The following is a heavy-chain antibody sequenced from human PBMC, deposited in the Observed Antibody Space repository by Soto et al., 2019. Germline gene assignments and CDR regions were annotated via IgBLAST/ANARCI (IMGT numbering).Heavy chain of an antibody. V-gene: IGHV1-3*01. CDR1: GYTFTSYA. J-gene: IGHJ4*02. CDR3: ARDVNFDWLLLGPFDY. Sequence: ASVKVSCKASGYTFTSYAMHWVRQAPGQRLEWMGWINAGNGNTKYSQKFQGRVTITRDTSASTAYMELSSLRSEDTAVYYCARDVNFDWLLLGPFDYWGQGXLVTVSS. D-gene: IGHD3-9*01. CDR2: INAGNGNT.